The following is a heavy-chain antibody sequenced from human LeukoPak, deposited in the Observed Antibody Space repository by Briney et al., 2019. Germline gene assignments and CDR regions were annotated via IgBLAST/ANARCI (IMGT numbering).Heavy chain of an antibody. CDR2: IYPGDSDT. Sequence: GESLKISCKGSGYSFTTYWIGWVRQMPGKGLEWMGIIYPGDSDTRYSPSFQGQVTISADKSISTAYLQWSSLKASDTAMYYCVRRPGYSSSWVPSEFDDWGQGTLVTVSS. V-gene: IGHV5-51*01. D-gene: IGHD6-13*01. CDR1: GYSFTTYW. CDR3: VRRPGYSSSWVPSEFDD. J-gene: IGHJ4*02.